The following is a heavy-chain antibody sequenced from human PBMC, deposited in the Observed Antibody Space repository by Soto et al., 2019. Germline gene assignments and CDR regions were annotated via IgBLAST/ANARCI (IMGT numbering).Heavy chain of an antibody. CDR1: GFTFSSYA. CDR3: ARDRSSGWYMPGDAFDI. Sequence: QVQLVESGGGVVQPGRSLRLSCAASGFTFSSYAMHWVRQAPGKGLEWVAVISYDGSNKYYADSVKGRFTISRDNSKNPLYLQMNSLRAEDKAVYYWARDRSSGWYMPGDAFDIWGQGTMVNVSS. V-gene: IGHV3-30-3*01. J-gene: IGHJ3*02. CDR2: ISYDGSNK. D-gene: IGHD6-19*01.